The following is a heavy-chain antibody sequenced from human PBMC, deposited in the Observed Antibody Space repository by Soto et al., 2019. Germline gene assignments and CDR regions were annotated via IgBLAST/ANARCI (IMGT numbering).Heavy chain of an antibody. CDR3: ARHPFRYSSGWSQTKPYYFDY. CDR1: GGSISSSSYY. D-gene: IGHD6-19*01. V-gene: IGHV4-39*01. Sequence: SETLSLTCTVSGGSISSSSYYWGWIRQPPGKGLEWIGSIYYSGSTYYNPSLKSRVTISVDTSKNQFSLKLSSVTAADTAVYYCARHPFRYSSGWSQTKPYYFDYWGQGTLVTVSS. CDR2: IYYSGST. J-gene: IGHJ4*02.